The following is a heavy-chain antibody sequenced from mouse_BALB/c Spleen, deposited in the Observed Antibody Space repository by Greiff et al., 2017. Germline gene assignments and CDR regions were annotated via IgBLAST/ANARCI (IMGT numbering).Heavy chain of an antibody. D-gene: IGHD2-14*01. J-gene: IGHJ3*01. CDR1: GYTFTSYW. CDR2: IDPSDSYT. CDR3: ARDEAYDGFAY. V-gene: IGHV1-69*02. Sequence: QVQLQQPGAELVKPGASVKLSCKASGYTFTSYWMHWVKQRPGQGLEWIGEIDPSDSYTNYNQKFKGKATLTVDKSSSTAYMQLSSLTSEDSAVYYCARDEAYDGFAYWGQGTLVTVSA.